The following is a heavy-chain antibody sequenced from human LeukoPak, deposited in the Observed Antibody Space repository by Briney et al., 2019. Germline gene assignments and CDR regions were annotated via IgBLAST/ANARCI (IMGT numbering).Heavy chain of an antibody. D-gene: IGHD6-19*01. J-gene: IGHJ3*02. CDR2: INPNSGGT. CDR1: GYTFTGYY. Sequence: ASVKVSCKASGYTFTGYYMHWVRQAPGQGLEWMGWINPNSGGTNYAQKFQGWVTMTRDTSISTAYMELSRLRSDDTAVYYCARDQGSSGWSFDAFDIWGRGTMVTVSS. V-gene: IGHV1-2*04. CDR3: ARDQGSSGWSFDAFDI.